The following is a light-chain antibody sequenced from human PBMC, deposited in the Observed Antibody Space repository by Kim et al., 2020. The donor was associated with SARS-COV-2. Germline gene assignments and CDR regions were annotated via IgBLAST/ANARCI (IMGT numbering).Light chain of an antibody. CDR2: RNN. CDR1: SNNVGNQG. CDR3: SAWDSSLSAWV. V-gene: IGLV10-54*01. Sequence: LTQPPSVSKGLRQTATLTCTGNSNNVGNQGAAWLQQHQGHPPKLLSYRNNNRPSGISERLSASSSGNTASLTITGLQPEDEADYYCSAWDSSLSAWVFGGGTKLTVL. J-gene: IGLJ3*02.